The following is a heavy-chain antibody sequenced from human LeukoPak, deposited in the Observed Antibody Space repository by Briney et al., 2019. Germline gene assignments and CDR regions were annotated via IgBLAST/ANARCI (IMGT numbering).Heavy chain of an antibody. CDR2: IYYSGST. D-gene: IGHD7-27*01. Sequence: SETLSLTCTVSGGSIRSYYWSWIRQPPGKGLEWIGYIYYSGSTNHNPSLKSRITMSVDTSKNQFSLNLTSVSAADTAVYYCARSLGRRGVFDYWGQGTLVTVSS. CDR3: ARSLGRRGVFDY. J-gene: IGHJ4*02. CDR1: GGSIRSYY. V-gene: IGHV4-59*01.